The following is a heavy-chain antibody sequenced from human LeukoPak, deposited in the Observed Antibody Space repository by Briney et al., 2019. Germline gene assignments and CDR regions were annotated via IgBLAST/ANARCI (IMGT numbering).Heavy chain of an antibody. Sequence: GRSLRLSCAASGFTFSSYAMHWVRQAPGKGLEWVAVISYDGSNKYYADSVKGRFTISRDNSKNTLYLQMNSLRAEDTAVYYCARAQRWQTDYWGQGTLVTVSS. CDR1: GFTFSSYA. D-gene: IGHD4-23*01. CDR2: ISYDGSNK. V-gene: IGHV3-30-3*01. J-gene: IGHJ4*02. CDR3: ARAQRWQTDY.